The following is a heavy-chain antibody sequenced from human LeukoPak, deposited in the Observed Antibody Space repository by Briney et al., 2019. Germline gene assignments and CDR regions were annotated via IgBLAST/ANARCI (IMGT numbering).Heavy chain of an antibody. CDR2: IIPIFGTA. Sequence: SVKVSCKASGGTFSSYAISWVRQAPGQGLEWMGRIIPIFGTANYAQKFQGRVTITTDESTSTAYMELSSLRSEDTAVYYCAREAPAYYYDSGGYPGNYYFDYWGQGTLVTVSS. CDR3: AREAPAYYYDSGGYPGNYYFDY. CDR1: GGTFSSYA. V-gene: IGHV1-69*05. J-gene: IGHJ4*02. D-gene: IGHD3-22*01.